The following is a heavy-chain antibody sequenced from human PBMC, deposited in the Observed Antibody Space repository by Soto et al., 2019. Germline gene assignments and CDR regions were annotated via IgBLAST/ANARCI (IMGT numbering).Heavy chain of an antibody. CDR1: GFTFDDYT. CDR2: ISRDGGTT. J-gene: IGHJ4*02. CDR3: AKSIVGSTKIPDY. V-gene: IGHV3-43*01. D-gene: IGHD1-26*01. Sequence: EVQLVESGGVVVQPGGSLRLSCVASGFTFDDYTMHWVRQAPGKGLEWVSLISRDGGTTYYADSVKGRFTVSRDNSKNSLYLQMNSLKTEDTALYYCAKSIVGSTKIPDYWGQGTLVTVSS.